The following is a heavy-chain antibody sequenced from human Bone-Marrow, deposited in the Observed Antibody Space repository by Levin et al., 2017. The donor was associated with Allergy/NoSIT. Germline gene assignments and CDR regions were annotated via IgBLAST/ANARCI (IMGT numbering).Heavy chain of an antibody. V-gene: IGHV3-74*01. Sequence: PGGSLRLSCAASGFTFSNYWMHWVRQAPGKGLVWVSRISDDGRTTTYADSVKGRFTISRDNAENTLYLQMNSLRVEDTAIYYCARDPTQWELPQDYWGQGTLVSVSS. CDR3: ARDPTQWELPQDY. CDR1: GFTFSNYW. D-gene: IGHD1-26*01. J-gene: IGHJ4*02. CDR2: ISDDGRTT.